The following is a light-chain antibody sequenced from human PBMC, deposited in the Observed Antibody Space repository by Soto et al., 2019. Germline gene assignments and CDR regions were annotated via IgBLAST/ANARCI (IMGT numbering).Light chain of an antibody. Sequence: DVVMTQSPLSLPVTLGQPASISCRSSQSLVHTDGNTYLNWFQQRPGQSPRRLIYKVSNRDPGVPDRFSGSGSGTDFTLKISRVEAEDVGVYYCMQGTHWPPLFGPGTKVDIK. V-gene: IGKV2-30*02. CDR3: MQGTHWPPL. CDR2: KVS. J-gene: IGKJ3*01. CDR1: QSLVHTDGNTY.